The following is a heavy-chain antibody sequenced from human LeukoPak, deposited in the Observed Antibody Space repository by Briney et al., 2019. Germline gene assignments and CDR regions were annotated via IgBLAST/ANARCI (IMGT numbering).Heavy chain of an antibody. D-gene: IGHD1-1*01. V-gene: IGHV3-9*01. Sequence: GRSLRLSCVASGFTFDDYAMHWVRQAPGKGLEWVSGISWNSGNIGYADSVKGRFTISRDNAKNSLYLQMNSLRVEDTAIYYCGKDWKVDYWGQGTLVSVSS. CDR3: GKDWKVDY. CDR1: GFTFDDYA. CDR2: ISWNSGNI. J-gene: IGHJ4*02.